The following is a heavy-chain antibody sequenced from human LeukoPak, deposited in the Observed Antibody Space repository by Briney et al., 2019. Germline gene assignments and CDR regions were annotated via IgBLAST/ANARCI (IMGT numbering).Heavy chain of an antibody. Sequence: GGSLRLSCAASGFTFSSSWMTWVRQAPGKGLEWVANINEDGSVKNCVVSVKGRFTISRDNAKNSLFLQMNSLRVEDTAVYYCARDKAYNRFDHWGQGTLVTVSS. CDR2: INEDGSVK. V-gene: IGHV3-7*04. CDR1: GFTFSSSW. D-gene: IGHD1-1*01. CDR3: ARDKAYNRFDH. J-gene: IGHJ5*02.